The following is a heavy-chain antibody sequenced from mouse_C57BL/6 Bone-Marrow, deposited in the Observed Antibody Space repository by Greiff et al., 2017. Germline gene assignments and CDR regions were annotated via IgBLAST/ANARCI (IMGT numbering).Heavy chain of an antibody. Sequence: LEESGAELARPGASVKLSCKASGYTFTSYGISWVKQRTGQGLEWIGEIYPRSGNTYYNEKFKGKATLTADKSSSTAYMELRSLTSEDSAVYFCARDGKRGYAMDYWGQGTSVTVSS. J-gene: IGHJ4*01. V-gene: IGHV1-81*01. CDR1: GYTFTSYG. CDR2: IYPRSGNT. CDR3: ARDGKRGYAMDY.